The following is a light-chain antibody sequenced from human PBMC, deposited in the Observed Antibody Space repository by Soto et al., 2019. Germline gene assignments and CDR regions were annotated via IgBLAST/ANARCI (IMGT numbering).Light chain of an antibody. J-gene: IGKJ2*01. CDR1: GDLQRSHGYSY. Sequence: DIVMTQSPLSLPVIPGEPASISCRSSGDLQRSHGYSYLDWYLQKLGQSPQLLIYLGSTRACGVPDRFSGSGSGTDFTLKISRVEAEDVGVYYCMQVLQTPYTFGQGTRLEIK. V-gene: IGKV2-28*01. CDR2: LGS. CDR3: MQVLQTPYT.